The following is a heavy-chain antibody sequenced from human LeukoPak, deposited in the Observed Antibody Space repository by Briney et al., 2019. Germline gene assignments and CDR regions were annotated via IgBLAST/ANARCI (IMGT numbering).Heavy chain of an antibody. D-gene: IGHD5-18*01. Sequence: PSETLSLTCAVYGGSFSGYYWSWIRQPPGKGLEWVANIKKDGNEKYYVDSVRGRFTISRDNAKTSLYLQMNSLRAEDTAVYYCARHLSGVTGYTYGRGIDYWGQGTLVTVSS. CDR2: IKKDGNEK. CDR1: GGSFSGYY. CDR3: ARHLSGVTGYTYGRGIDY. V-gene: IGHV3-7*01. J-gene: IGHJ4*02.